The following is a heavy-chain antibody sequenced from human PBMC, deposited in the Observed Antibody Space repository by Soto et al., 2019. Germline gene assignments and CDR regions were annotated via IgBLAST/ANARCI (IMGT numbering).Heavy chain of an antibody. V-gene: IGHV1-2*04. Sequence: ASVKVSCKASGYTFTGYYMHWVRQAPGQGLEWMGWINPNSGGINYAQKFQGWVTMTRDTSISTAYMELSRLRSDDTAVYYCARGSSGWEQPVLYYFDYWGQGTLVTV. D-gene: IGHD6-19*01. CDR1: GYTFTGYY. J-gene: IGHJ4*02. CDR3: ARGSSGWEQPVLYYFDY. CDR2: INPNSGGI.